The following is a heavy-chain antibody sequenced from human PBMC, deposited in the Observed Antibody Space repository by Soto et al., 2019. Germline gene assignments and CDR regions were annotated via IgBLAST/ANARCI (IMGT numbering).Heavy chain of an antibody. CDR3: ARHEGEDTILGVVIHYYYYGMDV. CDR1: GGSVSSGSYY. CDR2: IYYSGST. J-gene: IGHJ6*02. Sequence: SETLSLTCTVSGGSVSSGSYYWSWIRQPPGKGLEWIGYIYYSGSTNYNPSLKSRVTISVDTSKNQFSLKLSSVTAADTAVYYCARHEGEDTILGVVIHYYYYGMDVWGQGTTVTVSS. V-gene: IGHV4-61*01. D-gene: IGHD3-3*01.